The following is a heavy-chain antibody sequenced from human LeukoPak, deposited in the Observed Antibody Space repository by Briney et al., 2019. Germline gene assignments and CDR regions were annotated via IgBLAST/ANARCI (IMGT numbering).Heavy chain of an antibody. CDR1: GDSVSSNSAA. CDR2: TYYRSKWYN. D-gene: IGHD3-10*01. J-gene: IGHJ6*03. CDR3: ARGRSAGYYGSGSYLGRGYYYYYMDV. V-gene: IGHV6-1*01. Sequence: SQTLSLTCAISGDSVSSNSAAWNWIRQSPSRGLEWLGRTYYRSKWYNDYAVSVKSRITINPDTSKNQFSLKLSSVTAADTAVYYCARGRSAGYYGSGSYLGRGYYYYYMDVWGKGTTVTVSS.